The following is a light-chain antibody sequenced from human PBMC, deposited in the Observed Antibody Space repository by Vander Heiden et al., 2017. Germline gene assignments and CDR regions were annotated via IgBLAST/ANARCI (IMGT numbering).Light chain of an antibody. V-gene: IGLV1-44*01. CDR3: AAWDDSLNGLWV. CDR2: SNN. Sequence: SVLPQPPSPSATPGPTVPMSCSGSRSNIGSNTVNWYQQLPGTAPKRLIESNNQRPSGVPDRFSGSKSGTCASLAISGLQSEDEADYYCAAWDDSLNGLWVFGGGTKLTVL. CDR1: RSNIGSNT. J-gene: IGLJ3*02.